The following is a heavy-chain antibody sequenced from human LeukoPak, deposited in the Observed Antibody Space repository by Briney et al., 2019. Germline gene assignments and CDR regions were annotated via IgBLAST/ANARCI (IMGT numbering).Heavy chain of an antibody. CDR3: ASGIAVAGLY. V-gene: IGHV3-30*14. CDR1: GFTFSSYA. Sequence: GRSLRLSCAASGFTFSSYAMHWVRQAPGKGLEWVAVISYDGSNKYYADSVKGRFTISRDNPKNTLYLQMNSLRAEDTAVYYCASGIAVAGLYWGQGTLVTVSS. J-gene: IGHJ4*02. D-gene: IGHD6-19*01. CDR2: ISYDGSNK.